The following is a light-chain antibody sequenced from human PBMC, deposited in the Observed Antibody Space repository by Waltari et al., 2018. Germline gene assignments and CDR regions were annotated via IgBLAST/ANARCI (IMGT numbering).Light chain of an antibody. CDR2: AAS. CDR3: QQSYSAPH. Sequence: DIQMALSPSSLSASVGDRITITCRASQSISSHLNWYQHKSGKAPKLLIYAASSLQSGVPSRFSGSGSGTDFTLTISSLQPEDFATYYCQQSYSAPHFGPGTKVDIK. V-gene: IGKV1-39*01. J-gene: IGKJ3*01. CDR1: QSISSH.